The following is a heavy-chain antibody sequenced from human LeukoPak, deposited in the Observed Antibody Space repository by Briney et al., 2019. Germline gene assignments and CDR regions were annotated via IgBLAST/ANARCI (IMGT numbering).Heavy chain of an antibody. Sequence: GGSLRLSCAAPGFTFSNYAMHWVRQAPGKGLEYVSAISSDGGSTYYADSLKGRFIISRDNSKNLLYLQVSNLRTEDTAVYYCVRSAPGGPYYFDYWGQGTLVTVSS. J-gene: IGHJ4*02. D-gene: IGHD2-15*01. CDR2: ISSDGGST. CDR1: GFTFSNYA. CDR3: VRSAPGGPYYFDY. V-gene: IGHV3-64D*09.